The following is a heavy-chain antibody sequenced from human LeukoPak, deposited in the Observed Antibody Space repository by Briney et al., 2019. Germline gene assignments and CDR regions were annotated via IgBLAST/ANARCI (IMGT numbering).Heavy chain of an antibody. J-gene: IGHJ5*02. Sequence: SETLSLTCTVSGGSISSYYWSWIRQPPGKGLEWIGYIYYSGSTNYNPSLKSRVTISVDTSKNQFSLKLSSVTAADTAVYYCARSLIVGATFYWFDPWGQGTLVTVSS. CDR3: ARSLIVGATFYWFDP. D-gene: IGHD1-26*01. CDR1: GGSISSYY. CDR2: IYYSGST. V-gene: IGHV4-59*01.